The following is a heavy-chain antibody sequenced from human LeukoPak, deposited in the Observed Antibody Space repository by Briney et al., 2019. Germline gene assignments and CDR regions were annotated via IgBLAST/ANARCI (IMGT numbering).Heavy chain of an antibody. D-gene: IGHD2-15*01. CDR1: SGSISNYY. V-gene: IGHV4-59*01. CDR2: IYYSGST. Sequence: PSETLSLTCTVSSGSISNYYWSWIRQPPGKGLEWIGYIYYSGSTNYNPSLKSRVTISVDTSKNQFSLKLSSVTAADTAVYYCARHDIEVVVAATRDRDAFDVWGQGTMVTVSS. CDR3: ARHDIEVVVAATRDRDAFDV. J-gene: IGHJ3*01.